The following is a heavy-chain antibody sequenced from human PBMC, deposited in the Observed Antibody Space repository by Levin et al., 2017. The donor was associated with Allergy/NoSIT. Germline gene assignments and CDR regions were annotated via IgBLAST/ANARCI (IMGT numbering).Heavy chain of an antibody. Sequence: KVSCKGSGYTFTNYWIGWVRQLPGKGLECMGILYPGDSQSRYNPSFQGQVTISADKSISTAYLQWSSLKASDTAMYYCVRHRSGVDSNYDHWGQGTLVTVSS. D-gene: IGHD4-11*01. V-gene: IGHV5-51*01. J-gene: IGHJ5*02. CDR3: VRHRSGVDSNYDH. CDR2: LYPGDSQS. CDR1: GYTFTNYW.